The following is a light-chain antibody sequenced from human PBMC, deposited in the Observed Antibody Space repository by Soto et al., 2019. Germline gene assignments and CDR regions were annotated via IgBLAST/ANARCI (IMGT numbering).Light chain of an antibody. CDR3: HQRQSWPRT. Sequence: NGLTQSPGTVSLSTGERATLSCRASQSVSSSYLAWYQQKPGQAPRLLIYGASNRATGIPARFSGSGSGTDFTLTISDVQPEDFALYYCHQRQSWPRTFGQGTKVDIK. CDR1: QSVSSSY. J-gene: IGKJ1*01. V-gene: IGKV3-20*01. CDR2: GAS.